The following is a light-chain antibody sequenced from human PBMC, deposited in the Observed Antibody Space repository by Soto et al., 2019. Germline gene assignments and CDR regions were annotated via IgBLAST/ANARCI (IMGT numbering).Light chain of an antibody. CDR2: AAS. V-gene: IGKV1-27*01. CDR3: QKYNSAPGT. J-gene: IGKJ1*01. CDR1: QGISNY. Sequence: DIQMTQSPSSLSASVGDRVTITCRASQGISNYLAWYQQKPGKVPKLLIYAASTLQSGVPSRFSGSGSGTDFTLTISSLQPADVATYDCQKYNSAPGTFGQGPNVEIK.